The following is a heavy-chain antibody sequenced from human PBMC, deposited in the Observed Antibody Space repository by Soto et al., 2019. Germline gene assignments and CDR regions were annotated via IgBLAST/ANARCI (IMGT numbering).Heavy chain of an antibody. CDR3: TTASRSYCSGGSCYSFDY. CDR2: IKSKTDGGTT. V-gene: IGHV3-15*01. CDR1: GFTFSNAW. Sequence: EVQLVESGGGLVKPGGSLRLSCAASGFTFSNAWMSWVRQAPGKGLEWVGRIKSKTDGGTTDYAAPVKGRFTISRDDSKNTLYLQMNSLNTEDTAVYYCTTASRSYCSGGSCYSFDYWGQGTLVTVSS. J-gene: IGHJ4*02. D-gene: IGHD2-15*01.